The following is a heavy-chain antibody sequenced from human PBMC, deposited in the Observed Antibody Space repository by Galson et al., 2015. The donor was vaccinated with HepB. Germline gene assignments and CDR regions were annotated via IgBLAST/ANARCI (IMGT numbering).Heavy chain of an antibody. CDR2: INHSGST. J-gene: IGHJ4*02. CDR1: GGSFSGYS. CDR3: ARGRIKRPLVASPRELDY. D-gene: IGHD2-2*01. V-gene: IGHV4-34*01. Sequence: ATLSLTCAVYGGSFSGYSWSWLRQPPGKGLEWIGEINHSGSTNYNPSLKSSVTISVDTSKNQFPLKLSSVTAADTAVYYCARGRIKRPLVASPRELDYLGQGTLVTVSS.